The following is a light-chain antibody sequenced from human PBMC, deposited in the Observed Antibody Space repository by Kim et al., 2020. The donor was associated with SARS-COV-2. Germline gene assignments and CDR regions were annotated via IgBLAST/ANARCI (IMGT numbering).Light chain of an antibody. Sequence: EIVMTQSPATLSVSPGERATLSCRASQSVSNNLAWYQLKPGQAPRLLIYGASTRAAGTPARFSGSGSGTGFTLTVSRLQSEDFAVYYCRQNNKWRRGDTVGQGTKWEI. CDR3: RQNNKWRRGDT. J-gene: IGKJ2*01. V-gene: IGKV3-15*01. CDR2: GAS. CDR1: QSVSNN.